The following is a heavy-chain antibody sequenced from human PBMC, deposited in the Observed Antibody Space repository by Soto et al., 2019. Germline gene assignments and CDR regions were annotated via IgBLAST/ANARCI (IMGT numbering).Heavy chain of an antibody. V-gene: IGHV1-8*01. CDR2: MNPNSGNT. D-gene: IGHD6-13*01. CDR3: ARWGIAAAGTSTAYFDL. Sequence: QVQLVQSGAEVKKPGASVKVSCKASGYTFTSYDINWVRQATGQGLEWMGWMNPNSGNTGYAQKFQGRVTMTRNTSISTAYMELSSLRSEDTAVYYCARWGIAAAGTSTAYFDLWGRGTLVTVSS. J-gene: IGHJ2*01. CDR1: GYTFTSYD.